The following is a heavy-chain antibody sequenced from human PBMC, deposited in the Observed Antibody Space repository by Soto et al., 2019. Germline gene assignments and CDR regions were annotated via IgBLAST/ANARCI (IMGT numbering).Heavy chain of an antibody. D-gene: IGHD6-13*01. J-gene: IGHJ6*02. V-gene: IGHV1-2*02. Sequence: GASVKVSCKASGYTFTGYYMHWVRQAPGQGLEWMGWINPNRGGTNYAQKFQGRVTMTRDTSISTAYMELSRLRSDDTAVYYCARPGLQQLVRIDYYYYGMDVWGQGTTVTVSS. CDR3: ARPGLQQLVRIDYYYYGMDV. CDR1: GYTFTGYY. CDR2: INPNRGGT.